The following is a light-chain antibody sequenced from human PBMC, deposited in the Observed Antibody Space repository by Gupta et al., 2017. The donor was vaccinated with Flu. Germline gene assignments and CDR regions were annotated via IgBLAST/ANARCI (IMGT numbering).Light chain of an antibody. CDR2: DAS. CDR3: QQYYNWPPLT. J-gene: IGKJ4*01. Sequence: ERFILSCRASQSVSSKVAWYQHRPGHAPRLLIYDASTRARGIPDKFIGSGSGTAFTLTISSLQSEDFALYYCQQYYNWPPLTFGGGTKV. V-gene: IGKV3-15*01. CDR1: QSVSSK.